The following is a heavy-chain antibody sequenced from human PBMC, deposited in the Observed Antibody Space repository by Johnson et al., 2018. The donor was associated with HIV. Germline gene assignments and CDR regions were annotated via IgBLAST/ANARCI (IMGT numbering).Heavy chain of an antibody. D-gene: IGHD3-16*02. J-gene: IGHJ3*02. Sequence: VQLVESGGGLVKPGGSLRLSCAASGFTFDDYGMNWVRQAPGKGLEWVSCINWNGGSTGYADSVKGRFTISRDNAKNSLYLQMNSLRAEDTAVYYCAKNYGYRYIGDAFDIWGQGTMVTVSS. V-gene: IGHV3-20*04. CDR2: INWNGGST. CDR3: AKNYGYRYIGDAFDI. CDR1: GFTFDDYG.